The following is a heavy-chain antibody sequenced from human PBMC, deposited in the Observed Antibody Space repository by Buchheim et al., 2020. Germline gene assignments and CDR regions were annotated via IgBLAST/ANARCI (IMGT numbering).Heavy chain of an antibody. CDR3: ARERREGYCSGGSCYGYYYYGMDV. J-gene: IGHJ6*02. CDR1: GFTFSSYW. V-gene: IGHV3-7*01. D-gene: IGHD2-15*01. Sequence: EVQLVESGGGLVQPGGSLRLSCAASGFTFSSYWMSWVRQAPGKGLEWVANIKQDGSEKYYVDSVKGRFTISRDNAKNSLYLQMNSLRAEDTAVYYCARERREGYCSGGSCYGYYYYGMDVWGQGTT. CDR2: IKQDGSEK.